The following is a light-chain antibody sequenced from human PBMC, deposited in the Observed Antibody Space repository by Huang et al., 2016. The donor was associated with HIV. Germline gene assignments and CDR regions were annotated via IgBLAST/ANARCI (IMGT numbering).Light chain of an antibody. J-gene: IGKJ1*01. Sequence: EIVLTQSPGTLSLSPGERAPLSCRSTQSISADYLAWYQQKPGQAPRLRIYAASSTATGIPDRFSGSGSGTDFTLTIYRLEPEDFAVYFCQQYAGSPWTFGQGTKVEIK. CDR1: QSISADY. V-gene: IGKV3-20*01. CDR2: AAS. CDR3: QQYAGSPWT.